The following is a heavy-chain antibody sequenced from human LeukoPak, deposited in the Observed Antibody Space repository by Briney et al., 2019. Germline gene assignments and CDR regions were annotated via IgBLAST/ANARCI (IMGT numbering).Heavy chain of an antibody. Sequence: PGGSLRLSSAAAEFTFSNAWMSWVRQAPGKVLEWVGRIKSNTDGGTTDYAAPENGRFTISRDDSKNTLYLQINSLKIEDTAVYYCSTDLPNTDMVDYWGQGTLVTVSS. V-gene: IGHV3-15*01. CDR2: IKSNTDGGTT. J-gene: IGHJ4*02. D-gene: IGHD5-18*01. CDR1: EFTFSNAW. CDR3: STDLPNTDMVDY.